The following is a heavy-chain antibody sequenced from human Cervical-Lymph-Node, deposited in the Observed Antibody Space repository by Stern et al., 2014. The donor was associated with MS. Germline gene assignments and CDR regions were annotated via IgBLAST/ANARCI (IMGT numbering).Heavy chain of an antibody. V-gene: IGHV3-33*01. Sequence: VQLVESGGGVVQPGRSLRLSCAASGFTFSSYGLHWVRQTPGKGLEWVAVIWYDGINKYYADSVKGRFTISRDNSENTLYLQMNSLRAEDTAVYYCARGDSSSPLEYWGQGTLVTVSS. J-gene: IGHJ4*02. D-gene: IGHD6-6*01. CDR2: IWYDGINK. CDR1: GFTFSSYG. CDR3: ARGDSSSPLEY.